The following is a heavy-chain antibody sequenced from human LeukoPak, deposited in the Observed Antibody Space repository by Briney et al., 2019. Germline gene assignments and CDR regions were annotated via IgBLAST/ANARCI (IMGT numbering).Heavy chain of an antibody. Sequence: SETLSLTCAVSTDSMNTYYWSWVRQSPGKGLEWVGDINESGSTNYNPSFKRRVTISVDMSQNAFSLKLTSVTVADTAMYYCVRLRWELLAPYFDHWGQG. D-gene: IGHD1-26*01. V-gene: IGHV4-59*01. CDR3: VRLRWELLAPYFDH. J-gene: IGHJ4*02. CDR1: TDSMNTYY. CDR2: INESGST.